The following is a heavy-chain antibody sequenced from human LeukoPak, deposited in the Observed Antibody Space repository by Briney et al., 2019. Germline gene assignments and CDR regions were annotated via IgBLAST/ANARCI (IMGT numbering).Heavy chain of an antibody. CDR2: INHSGST. Sequence: SETLSLTCTVSGGSISSSSSYWGWIRQPPGKGLEWIGEINHSGSTNYNPSLKSRVTISVDTSKNQFSLKLSSVTAADTAVYYCARYLWFGELSSHFDYWGQGTLVTVSS. J-gene: IGHJ4*02. CDR1: GGSISSSSSY. V-gene: IGHV4-39*07. D-gene: IGHD3-10*01. CDR3: ARYLWFGELSSHFDY.